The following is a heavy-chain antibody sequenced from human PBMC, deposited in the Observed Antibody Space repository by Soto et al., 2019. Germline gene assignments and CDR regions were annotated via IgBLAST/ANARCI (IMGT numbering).Heavy chain of an antibody. CDR2: ISSSGSTI. CDR1: GFTFSSYE. V-gene: IGHV3-48*03. CDR3: ARDVEEWEPLWSGPGAFDI. Sequence: PGGSLRLSCAASGFTFSSYEMNWVRQAPGKGLEWVSYISSSGSTIYYADSVKGRFTISRDNAKNSLYLQMNSLRAEDTAVYYCARDVEEWEPLWSGPGAFDIWGQGTMVTVSS. J-gene: IGHJ3*02. D-gene: IGHD1-26*01.